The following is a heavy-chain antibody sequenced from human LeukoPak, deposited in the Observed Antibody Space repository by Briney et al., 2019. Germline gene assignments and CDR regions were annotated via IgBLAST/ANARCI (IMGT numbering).Heavy chain of an antibody. CDR2: IYYSGST. CDR1: GGSISSYY. CDR3: ARLGRGGAASFDH. Sequence: PSETLSLTCTVSGGSISSYYWSWIRQPPGKGLEWIGYIYYSGSTNYNPSLKSRVTISVDTSKNQFSLKLSSVTAADTAVYYCARLGRGGAASFDHWGQGTLVTVSS. D-gene: IGHD3-16*01. V-gene: IGHV4-59*08. J-gene: IGHJ4*02.